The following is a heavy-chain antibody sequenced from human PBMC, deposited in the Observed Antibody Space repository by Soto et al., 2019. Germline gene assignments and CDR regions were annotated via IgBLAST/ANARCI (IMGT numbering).Heavy chain of an antibody. CDR3: ARDPEW. D-gene: IGHD2-8*01. Sequence: QVQLQESGPGLVKPSETLSLTCTVSGGSISSGGYYWSWIRQHPGKGLEWIGYIYNSGSTYYNPSLKSRVTIAADTSSNEFSLQMNAVTAADAAVYYCARDPEWRGQGTMVTVSS. CDR1: GGSISSGGYY. V-gene: IGHV4-31*03. J-gene: IGHJ3*01. CDR2: IYNSGST.